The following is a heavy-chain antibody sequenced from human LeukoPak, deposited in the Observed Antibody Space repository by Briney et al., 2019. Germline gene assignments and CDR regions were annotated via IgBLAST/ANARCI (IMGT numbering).Heavy chain of an antibody. J-gene: IGHJ4*02. CDR3: ARNYDNSGYTAFGY. CDR2: IYSSGST. V-gene: IGHV4-59*01. Sequence: SETLSLTCTVSGVSISSYYWSWIRQSPGKGLEWVGHIYSSGSTNYNPSLKSRVTISIDTSKHQFSLKLSSVTAADTALYYCARNYDNSGYTAFGYWGRGTLVTVCS. D-gene: IGHD3-22*01. CDR1: GVSISSYY.